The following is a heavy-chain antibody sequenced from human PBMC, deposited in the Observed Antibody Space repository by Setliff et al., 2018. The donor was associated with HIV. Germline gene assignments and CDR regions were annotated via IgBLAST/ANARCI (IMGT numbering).Heavy chain of an antibody. J-gene: IGHJ6*03. Sequence: GSLRLSCAASGFTFSSYAMSWVRQAPGKGLEWVSAISGSGGSTYYADSVKGRFTISRDNSKNTLYLQMNSLRAEDTAVYYCAKKTRGIAVAGTGDYYYYYMDVWGKGTTVTVSS. CDR2: ISGSGGST. D-gene: IGHD6-19*01. CDR3: AKKTRGIAVAGTGDYYYYYMDV. V-gene: IGHV3-23*01. CDR1: GFTFSSYA.